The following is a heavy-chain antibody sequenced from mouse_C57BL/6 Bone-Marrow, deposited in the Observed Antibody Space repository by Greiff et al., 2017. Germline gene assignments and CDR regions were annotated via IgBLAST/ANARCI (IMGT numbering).Heavy chain of an antibody. J-gene: IGHJ2*01. Sequence: EVQVVESGGGLVKPGGSLKLSCAASGFTFSSYAMSWVRQTPDKRLTWVATISDGGSYTYYPDNVKGRFTISRDNAKNNLYLQMSHLKSEDTAMYYCARRWLLGYFDYWGQGTTLTVSS. V-gene: IGHV5-4*03. CDR1: GFTFSSYA. CDR2: ISDGGSYT. D-gene: IGHD2-3*01. CDR3: ARRWLLGYFDY.